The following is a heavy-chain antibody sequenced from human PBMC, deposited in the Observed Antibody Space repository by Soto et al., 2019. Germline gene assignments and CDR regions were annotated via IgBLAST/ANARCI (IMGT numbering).Heavy chain of an antibody. J-gene: IGHJ4*02. CDR3: ARGVGSSPPRY. Sequence: PSETRSLTCTISGGSVSVYYWSWIRQPPGQALEWIGYIYDSGSPYYNPSFRSRVIISADTSKNEISLKLTSATAADTAVYYCARGVGSSPPRYWGRGTLVTVSS. D-gene: IGHD1-26*01. V-gene: IGHV4-59*02. CDR1: GGSVSVYY. CDR2: IYDSGSP.